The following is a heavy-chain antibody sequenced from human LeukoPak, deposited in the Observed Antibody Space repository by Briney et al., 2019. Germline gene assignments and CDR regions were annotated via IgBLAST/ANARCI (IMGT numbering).Heavy chain of an antibody. CDR2: ISSSSSYI. CDR3: AAGPLRYFDWLLYSPPDY. J-gene: IGHJ4*02. Sequence: GGSLRLSCAASGFTFSSYSMNWVRQAPGKGLEWVSSISSSSSYIYYADSVKGRFTISRDNAKNSLYLQMNSLRAEDTAVYYCAAGPLRYFDWLLYSPPDYWGQGTLVTVSS. D-gene: IGHD3-9*01. CDR1: GFTFSSYS. V-gene: IGHV3-21*01.